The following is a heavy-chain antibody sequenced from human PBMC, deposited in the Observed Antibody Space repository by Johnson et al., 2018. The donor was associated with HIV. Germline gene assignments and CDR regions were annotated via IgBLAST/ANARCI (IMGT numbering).Heavy chain of an antibody. CDR3: AKDRSMDDAFDV. Sequence: VQLVESGGGLIQPGGSLRLSCAASGFTVSSNYMSLVRQAPGKGLEWVSVIYSGGSTYYADSVHGRFTISRDNSKNTLYLQMNSLRAEDTAVYYCAKDRSMDDAFDVWGQGTMVTVSS. J-gene: IGHJ3*01. CDR1: GFTVSSNY. CDR2: IYSGGST. V-gene: IGHV3-53*01. D-gene: IGHD1-26*01.